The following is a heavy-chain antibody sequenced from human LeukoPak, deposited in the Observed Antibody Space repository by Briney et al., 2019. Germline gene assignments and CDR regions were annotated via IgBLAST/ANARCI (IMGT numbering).Heavy chain of an antibody. D-gene: IGHD6-13*01. J-gene: IGHJ4*02. V-gene: IGHV3-53*01. CDR3: AKDSSSWPPADY. Sequence: DSVKGRFTISRDNPKNTLYLQMNSLRVEDTAVYYCAKDSSSWPPADYWGQGTLVTVSS.